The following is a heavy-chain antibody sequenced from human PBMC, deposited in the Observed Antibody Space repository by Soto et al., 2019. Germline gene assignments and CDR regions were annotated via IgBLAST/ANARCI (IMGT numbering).Heavy chain of an antibody. J-gene: IGHJ3*02. V-gene: IGHV1-18*01. D-gene: IGHD4-17*01. CDR3: AGEGADYGDYRDAFDI. CDR1: GYTFTSYG. CDR2: ISAYNGNT. Sequence: QVQLVQSGAEVKKPGASVKVSCKASGYTFTSYGISWVRQAPGQGLVWMGWISAYNGNTNYAQKLQGRVTMTTDTSTSTAYMELRSLRSDNTAVYYCAGEGADYGDYRDAFDIWGQGTMVTVSS.